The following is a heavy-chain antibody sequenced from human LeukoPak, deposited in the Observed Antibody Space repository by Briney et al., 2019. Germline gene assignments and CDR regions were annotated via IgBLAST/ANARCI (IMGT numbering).Heavy chain of an antibody. CDR2: FFYSGST. Sequence: KPSETLSLTCTVSGGSISSNYYWGWIRQPPGKGLEWIVSFFYSGSTYCNPSLKSRVTISVDTSKNQFSLRLSSVTAADTAVYYCARGGDSSGYSLSLTYWGQGTLVTVSS. CDR1: GGSISSNYY. D-gene: IGHD3-22*01. CDR3: ARGGDSSGYSLSLTY. J-gene: IGHJ4*02. V-gene: IGHV4-39*02.